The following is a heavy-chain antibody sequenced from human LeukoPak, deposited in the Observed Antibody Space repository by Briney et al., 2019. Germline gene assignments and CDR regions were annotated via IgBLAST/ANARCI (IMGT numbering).Heavy chain of an antibody. CDR2: ISRNGAAT. Sequence: PGGSLRLSCEASGLTFGDYTMHWVRQAPGKGLEWVSLISRNGAATKYADSVRGRFTVSRDNAKNSLYLQMNSLRAEDTAVYYCARVRSPRYFDYWGQGTLVTVSS. J-gene: IGHJ4*02. V-gene: IGHV3-43*01. CDR3: ARVRSPRYFDY. CDR1: GLTFGDYT.